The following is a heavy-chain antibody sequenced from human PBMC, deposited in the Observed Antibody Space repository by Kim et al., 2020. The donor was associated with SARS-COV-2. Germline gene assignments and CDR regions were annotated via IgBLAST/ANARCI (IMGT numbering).Heavy chain of an antibody. CDR2: ISSSSSYT. V-gene: IGHV3-11*03. CDR3: ARSDYGDYYFDY. CDR1: GFTFSDHY. J-gene: IGHJ4*02. Sequence: GGSLRLSYAASGFTFSDHYMSWIRQAPGKGLEWVSYISSSSSYTNYADSVKGRFTISRDNAKNSLYLQMNSLRAEDTAVYYCARSDYGDYYFDYWGQGTLVTVSS. D-gene: IGHD4-17*01.